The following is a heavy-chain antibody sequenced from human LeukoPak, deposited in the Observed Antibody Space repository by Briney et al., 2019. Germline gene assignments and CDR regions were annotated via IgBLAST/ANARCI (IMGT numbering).Heavy chain of an antibody. CDR2: IYYSGST. CDR3: ARHLLPHSSSSYYYYMDV. D-gene: IGHD6-6*01. Sequence: PSETLSLTCAVSGYSISSGYYWGWIRQPPGKGLEWIGSIYYSGSTYYNPSLKSRVTISVDTSKNQFSLKLSSVTAADTAVYYCARHLLPHSSSSYYYYMDVWGKGTTVTVSS. J-gene: IGHJ6*03. V-gene: IGHV4-38-2*01. CDR1: GYSISSGYY.